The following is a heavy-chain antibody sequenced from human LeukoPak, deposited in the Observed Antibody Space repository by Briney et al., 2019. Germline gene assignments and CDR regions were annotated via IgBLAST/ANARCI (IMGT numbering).Heavy chain of an antibody. CDR2: ISYDGSNK. D-gene: IGHD6-13*01. CDR3: AKVSVGRIAAAGPAEYFQH. V-gene: IGHV3-30*18. J-gene: IGHJ1*01. CDR1: GFTFSSYG. Sequence: GGSLRLSCAASGFTFSSYGMHWVRQAPGKGLEWVAVISYDGSNKYYADSVKGRFTISRDNSKNTLYLQMNSLRAEDTAVYYCAKVSVGRIAAAGPAEYFQHWGQGTLVTVSS.